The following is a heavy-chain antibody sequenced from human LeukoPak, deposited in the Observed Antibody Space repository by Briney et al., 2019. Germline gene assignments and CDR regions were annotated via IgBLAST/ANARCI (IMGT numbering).Heavy chain of an antibody. V-gene: IGHV4-34*01. CDR3: ARGSLRYFDWLRGAEYFQH. J-gene: IGHJ1*01. D-gene: IGHD3-9*01. CDR1: GGSFSGYY. CDR2: INHSGST. Sequence: PSETLSLTCAVYGGSFSGYYWSWIRQPPGKGLEWIGEINHSGSTNYNPSLKSRVTISVDTSKNQFSLKLSSVTAADTAVYYCARGSLRYFDWLRGAEYFQHWGQGTLVTVSS.